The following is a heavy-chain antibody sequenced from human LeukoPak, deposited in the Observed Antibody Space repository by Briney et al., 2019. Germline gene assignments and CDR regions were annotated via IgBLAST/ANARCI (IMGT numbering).Heavy chain of an antibody. J-gene: IGHJ4*02. CDR1: GYTLSELS. CDR2: FDPEDGER. V-gene: IGHV1-24*01. CDR3: ATVDILTGYYYHFDS. D-gene: IGHD3-9*01. Sequence: ASVKVSCKVSGYTLSELSLHWVRQAPGKGLEWMGGFDPEDGERRYAQSFRDRLTMTEDSSTDTLYMELSSLRSEDTAVYYCATVDILTGYYYHFDSWGQGTLVTVSS.